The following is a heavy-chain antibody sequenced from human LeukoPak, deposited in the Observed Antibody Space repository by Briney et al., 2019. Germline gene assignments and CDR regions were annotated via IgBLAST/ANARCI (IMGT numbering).Heavy chain of an antibody. D-gene: IGHD3-9*01. CDR1: GFTFSDYY. V-gene: IGHV3-21*01. Sequence: PGGSLRLSCAASGFTFSDYYMNWVRQAPGKGLEWVSSISSSSSYIYYADSVKGRFTISRDNAKNSLYLQMNSLRAEDTAVYYCARGLYYDILTGYYDYWGQGTLVTVSS. CDR3: ARGLYYDILTGYYDY. CDR2: ISSSSSYI. J-gene: IGHJ4*02.